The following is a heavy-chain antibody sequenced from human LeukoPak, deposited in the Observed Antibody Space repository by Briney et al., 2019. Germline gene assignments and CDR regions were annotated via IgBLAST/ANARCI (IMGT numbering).Heavy chain of an antibody. CDR3: ARRTPATDWFDP. J-gene: IGHJ5*02. D-gene: IGHD1-26*01. Sequence: KNGESPKISCKGSGYSFTSYWIGWVRQMPGKGLEWMGITYPGDSDTRYSPSFQGQVTISADKSISTAYLQWSSLKASDTAMYYCARRTPATDWFDPWGQGTLVTVSS. CDR2: TYPGDSDT. CDR1: GYSFTSYW. V-gene: IGHV5-51*01.